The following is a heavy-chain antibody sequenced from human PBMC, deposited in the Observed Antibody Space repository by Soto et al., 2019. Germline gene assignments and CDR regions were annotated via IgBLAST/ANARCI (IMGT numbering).Heavy chain of an antibody. D-gene: IGHD6-13*01. CDR1: GGSISSSSYY. CDR2: IYHSGRT. V-gene: IGHV4-39*07. Sequence: SETLSLTCTVSGGSISSSSYYWGWIRQPPGKGLEWIGSIYHSGRTNYNPSLKSRVTISVDTSKNQFSLQLSSVTAADTAVYYCAKGDSTTHGDSFDIWGQGTMVTVSS. J-gene: IGHJ3*02. CDR3: AKGDSTTHGDSFDI.